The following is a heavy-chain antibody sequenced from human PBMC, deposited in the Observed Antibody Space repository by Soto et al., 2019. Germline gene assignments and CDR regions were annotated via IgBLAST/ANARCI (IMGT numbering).Heavy chain of an antibody. V-gene: IGHV4-39*01. CDR1: GGSISSSSYY. CDR2: IYYSGST. CDR3: ARHGLRRNYYDSSGYYYKNY. Sequence: QLQLQESGPGLVKPSETLSLTCTVSGGSISSSSYYWGWIRQPPGKGLEWIGSIYYSGSTYYNPSLKSRVTRSVDTSKNQFSLKLSSVTAADTAVYYCARHGLRRNYYDSSGYYYKNYWGQGTLVTVSS. D-gene: IGHD3-22*01. J-gene: IGHJ4*02.